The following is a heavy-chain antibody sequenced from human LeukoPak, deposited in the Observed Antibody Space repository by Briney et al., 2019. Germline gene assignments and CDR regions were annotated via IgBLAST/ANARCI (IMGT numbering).Heavy chain of an antibody. D-gene: IGHD5-24*01. J-gene: IGHJ4*02. CDR1: GYTFTSYD. Sequence: ASVKVSCKASGYTFTSYDVNWVRQAAGQGLEWMRWMKYNSDNTGYAQKFQGRVTMTRNTSISTVYMELSGLRSEDTAVYFCARGGDGYNELDYWGQGTLVTVSS. CDR3: ARGGDGYNELDY. CDR2: MKYNSDNT. V-gene: IGHV1-8*01.